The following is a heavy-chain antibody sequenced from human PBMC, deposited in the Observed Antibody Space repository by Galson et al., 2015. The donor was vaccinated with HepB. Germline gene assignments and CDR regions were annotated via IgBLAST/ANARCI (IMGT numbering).Heavy chain of an antibody. D-gene: IGHD1-1*01. CDR2: ISGSAGST. J-gene: IGHJ6*03. V-gene: IGHV3-23*01. CDR1: GFTFGSYA. CDR3: AKEGLHGSPGYHYHYMDV. Sequence: SLRLSCAASGFTFGSYAMNWVRQAPGKGLEWVSGISGSAGSTYYADSVKGRFAISRDNSKHTLYLQMNGLRVEDTALYYCAKEGLHGSPGYHYHYMDVWGRGTTVTVSS.